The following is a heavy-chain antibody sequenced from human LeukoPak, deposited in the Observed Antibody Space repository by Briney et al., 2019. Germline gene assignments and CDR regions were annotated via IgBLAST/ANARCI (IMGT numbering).Heavy chain of an antibody. D-gene: IGHD5-24*01. Sequence: PSETLSLTCAVYGGSFSGYYWSWIRQPPGKGLEWIGEINHSGSTNYNPSLKSRVTISVDKSKNQFPLKLSSVTAADTAVYYCARSQDGYKGCFDYWGQGTLVTVSS. CDR3: ARSQDGYKGCFDY. CDR1: GGSFSGYY. V-gene: IGHV4-34*01. CDR2: INHSGST. J-gene: IGHJ4*02.